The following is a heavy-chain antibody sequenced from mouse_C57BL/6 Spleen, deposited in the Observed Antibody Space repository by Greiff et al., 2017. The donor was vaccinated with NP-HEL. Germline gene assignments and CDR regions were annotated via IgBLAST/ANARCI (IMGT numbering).Heavy chain of an antibody. CDR2: INPNNGGT. D-gene: IGHD1-1*01. J-gene: IGHJ4*01. Sequence: EVQLQQSGPELVKPGASVKISCKASGYTFTDYYMNWVKQSHGKSLEWIGDINPNNGGTSYNQKFKGKATLTVDKSSSTAYMELRSLTSEDSAVYYCARSYGSSWGDYAMDYWGQGTSVTVSS. V-gene: IGHV1-26*01. CDR1: GYTFTDYY. CDR3: ARSYGSSWGDYAMDY.